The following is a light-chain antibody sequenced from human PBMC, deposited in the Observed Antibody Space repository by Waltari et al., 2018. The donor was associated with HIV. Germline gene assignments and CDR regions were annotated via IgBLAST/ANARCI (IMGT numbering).Light chain of an antibody. Sequence: SVLTQPPSASGTPGQRVTISCSRTRSAIGSDSLDWSQHPSGPAPKLLIYRVNQRPSGVPDRFSGSKSGTSASLAISGLRSEDEVDYYCAAWDDSLSGVVFGGGTKLTVL. CDR3: AAWDDSLSGVV. V-gene: IGLV1-47*01. J-gene: IGLJ2*01. CDR2: RVN. CDR1: RSAIGSDS.